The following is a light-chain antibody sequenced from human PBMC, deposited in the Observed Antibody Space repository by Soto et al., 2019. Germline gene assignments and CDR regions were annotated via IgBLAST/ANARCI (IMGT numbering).Light chain of an antibody. J-gene: IGLJ2*01. CDR3: SSYTTSGTLV. CDR1: SSDVGAYNY. V-gene: IGLV2-14*01. CDR2: AVS. Sequence: QSVLTQPASVSGSPGQSITISCTGTSSDVGAYNYVSWYQHHPGKAPKLMIYAVSNRPSGVSNRFSGSKSGNTASLTISGLQAEDEADFYCSSYTTSGTLVFGGGTQLTVL.